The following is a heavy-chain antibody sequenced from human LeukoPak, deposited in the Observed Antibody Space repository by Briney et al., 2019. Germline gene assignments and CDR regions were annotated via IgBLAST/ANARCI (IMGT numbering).Heavy chain of an antibody. J-gene: IGHJ6*03. Sequence: SETLSLTCTVSGGSISSYYWSWIRQPAGKGLEWIGRIYTSGSTNYNPSLKSRVTMSVDTSKNQFSLKLSSVTAADTAVYYCARIIGGIVGATTVYYYYYMDVWGKGTTVTVSS. CDR2: IYTSGST. CDR1: GGSISSYY. V-gene: IGHV4-4*07. CDR3: ARIIGGIVGATTVYYYYYMDV. D-gene: IGHD1-26*01.